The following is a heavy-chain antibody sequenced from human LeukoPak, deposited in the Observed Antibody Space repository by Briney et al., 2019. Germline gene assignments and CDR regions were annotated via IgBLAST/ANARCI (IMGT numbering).Heavy chain of an antibody. D-gene: IGHD2-21*01. CDR1: GGSISSYY. CDR2: IYYSGST. CDR3: ARDPSRKGGDPKAYFDY. J-gene: IGHJ4*02. Sequence: SETLSLTCTVSGGSISSYYWSWIRQPPGKGLEWIGYIYYSGSTNYNPSLKSRVTISVDTSKNQFSLKLSSMTAADTAVYYCARDPSRKGGDPKAYFDYWGQGTLVTVSS. V-gene: IGHV4-59*01.